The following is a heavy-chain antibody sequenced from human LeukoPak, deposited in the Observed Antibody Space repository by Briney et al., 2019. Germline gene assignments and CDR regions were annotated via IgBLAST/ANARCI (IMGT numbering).Heavy chain of an antibody. Sequence: PSETLPLTCTVSGGSISSYYWSWIRQPPGKGLEWIGYISYSGSTNYNPSLKSRVTISLDTSKNQFSLKLSSVTAADTAVYYCARSDTTMVTGNAFDIWGQGTMVTVSS. CDR1: GGSISSYY. CDR2: ISYSGST. D-gene: IGHD5-18*01. J-gene: IGHJ3*02. CDR3: ARSDTTMVTGNAFDI. V-gene: IGHV4-59*01.